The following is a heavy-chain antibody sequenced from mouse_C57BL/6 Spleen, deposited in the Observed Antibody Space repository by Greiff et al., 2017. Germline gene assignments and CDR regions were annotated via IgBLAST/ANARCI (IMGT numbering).Heavy chain of an antibody. CDR3: ARKEYNYAMDY. CDR1: GYTFTDYY. J-gene: IGHJ4*01. Sequence: VQLQQSGPVLVKPGASVKMSCKASGYTFTDYYMNWVKQSHGKSLEWIGVINPYNGGTSYNQKFKGKATLTVDQSSSTAYMELNSLTSEDSAVYYCARKEYNYAMDYWGQGTSVTVSS. V-gene: IGHV1-19*01. CDR2: INPYNGGT. D-gene: IGHD1-3*01.